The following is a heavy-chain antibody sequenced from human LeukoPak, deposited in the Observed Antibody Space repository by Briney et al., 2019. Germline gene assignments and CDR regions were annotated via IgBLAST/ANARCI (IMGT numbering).Heavy chain of an antibody. CDR1: GGSFSGYY. D-gene: IGHD1-26*01. J-gene: IGHJ4*02. CDR3: ARVLSGSYHLDY. CDR2: IYYSGST. Sequence: SETLSLTCAVYGGSFSGYYWSWIRQHPGKGLEWIGYIYYSGSTYYNPSLKSRVTISVDTSKNQFSLKLSSVTAADTAVYYCARVLSGSYHLDYWGQGTLVTVSS. V-gene: IGHV4-31*11.